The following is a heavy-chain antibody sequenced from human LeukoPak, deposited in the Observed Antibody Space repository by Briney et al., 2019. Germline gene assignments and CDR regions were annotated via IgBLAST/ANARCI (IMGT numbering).Heavy chain of an antibody. CDR1: GYTFTSYG. CDR2: ISAYNGNT. CDR3: ARGPPYSSGWRFDY. J-gene: IGHJ4*02. Sequence: ASVKVSSKASGYTFTSYGISWVRQAPGQGVEWMGWISAYNGNTNYAQKLQARVTMTTDTPTSTAYMELRSLRSDDTGVYYCARGPPYSSGWRFDYWGQGTLVTVSS. V-gene: IGHV1-18*01. D-gene: IGHD6-19*01.